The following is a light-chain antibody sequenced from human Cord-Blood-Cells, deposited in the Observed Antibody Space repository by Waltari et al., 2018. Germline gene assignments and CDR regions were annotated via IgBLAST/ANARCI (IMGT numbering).Light chain of an antibody. CDR1: SSDVGGYNY. J-gene: IGLJ3*02. CDR3: SSYTSSSTWV. Sequence: QSALTQPASVSGSPGQSITISCTGTSSDVGGYNYVSWYQQHPGKAPKLMTYEVSKRPSGVSNRLSGSKSGNTASLTISGLQAEDEADYYCSSYTSSSTWVFGGGTKLTVL. CDR2: EVS. V-gene: IGLV2-14*01.